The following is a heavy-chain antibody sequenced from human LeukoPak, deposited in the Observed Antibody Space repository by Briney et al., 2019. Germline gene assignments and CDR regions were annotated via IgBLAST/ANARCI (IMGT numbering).Heavy chain of an antibody. J-gene: IGHJ3*01. V-gene: IGHV4-59*01. CDR3: ARISSSNWYNERGAFDV. CDR1: GGSISSYF. CDR2: IYYTGST. Sequence: SETLSLTCTISGGSISSYFWSWIRQPPGKGLEWIGYIYYTGSTNYNPSLKSRVTISVDTSKNQFSLKLRSVTAADTAVYYCARISSSNWYNERGAFDVWGQGTMVTVSS. D-gene: IGHD6-13*01.